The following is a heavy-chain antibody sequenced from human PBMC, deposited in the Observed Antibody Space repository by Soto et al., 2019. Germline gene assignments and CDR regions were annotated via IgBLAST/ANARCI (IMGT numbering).Heavy chain of an antibody. V-gene: IGHV1-18*04. Sequence: QVQLVQSGAEVKRPGASLKVSCKASGYTFTSYGINWVRQAPGQGLEWMGWISPYTGNTNYAQELQGRVTMTADTSTSTAYRELRRRRSDDTAVYYCAREKGKAVTGTYYYYGMDVWGQGTRVTVSS. D-gene: IGHD6-19*01. CDR3: AREKGKAVTGTYYYYGMDV. CDR1: GYTFTSYG. J-gene: IGHJ6*02. CDR2: ISPYTGNT.